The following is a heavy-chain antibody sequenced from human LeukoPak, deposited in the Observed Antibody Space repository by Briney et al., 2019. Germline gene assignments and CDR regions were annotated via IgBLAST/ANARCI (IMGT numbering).Heavy chain of an antibody. CDR1: GFTFSSYS. D-gene: IGHD2-15*01. V-gene: IGHV3-21*01. J-gene: IGHJ4*02. Sequence: PGGSLRLSCAAPGFTFSSYSMNWVRQAPGKGLEWVSSISSSSSYIYYADSVKGRFTISRDNAKNSLYLQMNSLRAEDTAVYYCARTPDYCSGGSCYSIDYWGQGTLVTVSS. CDR3: ARTPDYCSGGSCYSIDY. CDR2: ISSSSSYI.